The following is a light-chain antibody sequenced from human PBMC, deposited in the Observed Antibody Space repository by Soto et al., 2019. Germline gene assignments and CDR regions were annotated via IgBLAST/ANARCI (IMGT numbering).Light chain of an antibody. CDR1: QGISSY. J-gene: IGKJ1*01. V-gene: IGKV1-8*01. CDR3: QQSDSTPRT. Sequence: AIRVTQSPSSLSASTGDRVTITCRASQGISSYLAWYQQKPGKAPKLLIYAASTLQSGVPSRFSGSGSGTDFTLTINSLQPEDFATYYCQQSDSTPRTFGQGTKVDIK. CDR2: AAS.